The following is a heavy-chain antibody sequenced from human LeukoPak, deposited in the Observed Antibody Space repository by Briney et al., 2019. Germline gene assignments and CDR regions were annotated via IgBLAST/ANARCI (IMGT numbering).Heavy chain of an antibody. CDR2: FDPEDGET. J-gene: IGHJ4*02. V-gene: IGHV1-24*01. Sequence: ASVEVSCKVSGHTLTELSMHWVRQAPGKGLEWMRGFDPEDGETIYAQKFQGRVTMTEDTSTDTAYMELSSLRSEDTAVYYCATRYRSGFDYWGQGTLVTVSS. CDR3: ATRYRSGFDY. D-gene: IGHD3-10*01. CDR1: GHTLTELS.